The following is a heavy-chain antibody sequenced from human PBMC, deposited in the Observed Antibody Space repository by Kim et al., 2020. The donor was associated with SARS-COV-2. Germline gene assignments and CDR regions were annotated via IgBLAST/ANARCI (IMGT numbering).Heavy chain of an antibody. J-gene: IGHJ4*02. CDR2: IDPSDSYT. CDR3: ARSVRLAAAGTPNDY. Sequence: GESLKISCKGSGYSFTSYWISWVRQMPGKGLEWMVRIDPSDSYTNYSPSFQGHVTISADKSISTAYLQWSSLKASDTAMYYCARSVRLAAAGTPNDYWGQGTLVTVSS. V-gene: IGHV5-10-1*01. CDR1: GYSFTSYW. D-gene: IGHD6-13*01.